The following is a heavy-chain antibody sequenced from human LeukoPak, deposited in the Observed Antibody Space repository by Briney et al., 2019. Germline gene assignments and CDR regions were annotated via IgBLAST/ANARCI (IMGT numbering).Heavy chain of an antibody. V-gene: IGHV1-18*01. CDR3: ARGGSGSLVDDAFDI. D-gene: IGHD3-10*01. J-gene: IGHJ3*02. Sequence: ASVKVSCKASGYTFTSYGISWVRQAPGQGLEWMGWVNPYNGNTNYAQKLQGRVTMTTDTSRRTAYMELRSLRSDDRAVYYCARGGSGSLVDDAFDIWGQETMVTVS. CDR2: VNPYNGNT. CDR1: GYTFTSYG.